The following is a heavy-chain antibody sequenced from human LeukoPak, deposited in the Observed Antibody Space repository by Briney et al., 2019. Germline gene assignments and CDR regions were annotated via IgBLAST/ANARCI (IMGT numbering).Heavy chain of an antibody. CDR1: GFTFSSYW. D-gene: IGHD3-22*01. Sequence: GGSLRLSCAASGFTFSSYWMSWVRQAPGKGLEWVANIKQDGSEKYYVASVNGRFTISRDNTKNSVFLQMNSLRAEDTAVYFCARAGSHYYDTSGYLYWGQGTLVTVSS. CDR2: IKQDGSEK. CDR3: ARAGSHYYDTSGYLY. J-gene: IGHJ4*02. V-gene: IGHV3-7*01.